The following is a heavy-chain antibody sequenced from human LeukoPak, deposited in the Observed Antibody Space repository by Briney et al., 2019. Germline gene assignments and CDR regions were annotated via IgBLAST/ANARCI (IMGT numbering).Heavy chain of an antibody. V-gene: IGHV3-21*01. Sequence: GGSLRLSCAASGFTFSSYSMNWVRQAPGKGLEWVSSISSSSSYIYYADSVKGRFTISRDNAKNSLYLQMNSLRAEDTAVYYCARAGDDYDFWSGYYYFDYWGQGTLVTVSS. J-gene: IGHJ4*02. CDR2: ISSSSSYI. CDR3: ARAGDDYDFWSGYYYFDY. CDR1: GFTFSSYS. D-gene: IGHD3-3*01.